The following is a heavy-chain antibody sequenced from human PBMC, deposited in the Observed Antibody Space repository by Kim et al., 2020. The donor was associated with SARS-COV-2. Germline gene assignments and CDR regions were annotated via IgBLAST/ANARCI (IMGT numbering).Heavy chain of an antibody. CDR3: AKDPIPGDKVVWFDP. V-gene: IGHV3-23*01. J-gene: IGHJ5*02. Sequence: ADSVKGRFTVSRDNSKNTVYLQMHSLRAEDTALYYYAKDPIPGDKVVWFDPWGQGTLVTVSS. D-gene: IGHD5-12*01.